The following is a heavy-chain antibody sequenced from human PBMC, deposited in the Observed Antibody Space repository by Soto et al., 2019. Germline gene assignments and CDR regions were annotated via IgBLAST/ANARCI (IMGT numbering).Heavy chain of an antibody. CDR1: GITFSSYG. CDR3: VYRDRPSLEGFEP. CDR2: ISYDGSNK. V-gene: IGHV3-30*03. Sequence: GGSLRLSCAASGITFSSYGMHWVRQAPGKGLEWVAGISYDGSNKYYADSVKGRFTISRDNSKNTLYRQMNSLRAEDTAVYYCVYRDRPSLEGFEPWGQGTLVTVSS. D-gene: IGHD3-16*01. J-gene: IGHJ5*02.